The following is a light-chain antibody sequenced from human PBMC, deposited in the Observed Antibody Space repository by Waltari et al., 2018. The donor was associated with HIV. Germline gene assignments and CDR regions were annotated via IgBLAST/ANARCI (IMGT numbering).Light chain of an antibody. CDR1: NSDVGRFNP. Sequence: QSALTQPASVSGSPGHSITFSSTGTNSDVGRFNPVPWYQQPQGKAPKLMIYEVSNRPSGISNRFSGYKSGNTASLTISGLQAEDEADYYCSSYTGASTPWVFGGGTKLTVL. CDR2: EVS. J-gene: IGLJ3*02. V-gene: IGLV2-14*01. CDR3: SSYTGASTPWV.